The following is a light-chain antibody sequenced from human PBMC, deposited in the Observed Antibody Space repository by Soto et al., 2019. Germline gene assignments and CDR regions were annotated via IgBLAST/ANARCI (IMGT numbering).Light chain of an antibody. CDR2: DVS. V-gene: IGLV2-11*01. CDR3: CSYADNYSYV. J-gene: IGLJ1*01. Sequence: QSVLTQPRSVSGSPGQSVTISCTGTSSDVGGYDYVSWYQQHPGKAPKLMTYDVSKRPSGVPDRFSGSKSGNTASLTISGLQAEDEADYYCCSYADNYSYVFGTGTKVTLL. CDR1: SSDVGGYDY.